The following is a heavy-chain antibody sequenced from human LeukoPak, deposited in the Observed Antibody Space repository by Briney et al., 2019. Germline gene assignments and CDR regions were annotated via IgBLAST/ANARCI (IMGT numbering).Heavy chain of an antibody. J-gene: IGHJ3*02. Sequence: ASVKVSCKASGYTFTSYGISWVRQAPGQGLEWMGWISAYNGNTNYAQKLQGRVTMTTDTSTSTAYMELRSLRSDDTAVYYCARDTGLRYFEVPNPIDNPPSNAFDIWGQGTMVTVSS. V-gene: IGHV1-18*01. CDR2: ISAYNGNT. CDR3: ARDTGLRYFEVPNPIDNPPSNAFDI. D-gene: IGHD3-9*01. CDR1: GYTFTSYG.